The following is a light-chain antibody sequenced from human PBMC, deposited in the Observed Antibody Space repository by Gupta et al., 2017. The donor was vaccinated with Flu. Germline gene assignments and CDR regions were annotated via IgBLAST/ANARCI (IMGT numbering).Light chain of an antibody. Sequence: GERATINCKSSQSILYNSNKKNYLAWDQQKPGQPPRLLIYRASTRQSGVADRVSGSGCGTDSTLTIRTRQAEDVEVYYCQQYYGTHPPYTFGQGTKLEIK. V-gene: IGKV4-1*01. CDR1: QSILYNSNKKNY. J-gene: IGKJ2*01. CDR3: QQYYGTHPPYT. CDR2: RAS.